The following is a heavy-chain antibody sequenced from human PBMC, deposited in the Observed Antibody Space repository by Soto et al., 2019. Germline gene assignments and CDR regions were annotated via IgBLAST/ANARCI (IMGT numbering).Heavy chain of an antibody. CDR1: GFTFSSYG. Sequence: GGSLRLSCAASGFTFSSYGMHWVRQAPGKGLEWVAVISYDGSNKYYADSVKGRFTISRDNSKNTLYLQMNSLRAEDTAVYYCAKDFAGTGLHYGMDVWRQGTTVTVSS. V-gene: IGHV3-30*18. D-gene: IGHD1-1*01. J-gene: IGHJ6*02. CDR3: AKDFAGTGLHYGMDV. CDR2: ISYDGSNK.